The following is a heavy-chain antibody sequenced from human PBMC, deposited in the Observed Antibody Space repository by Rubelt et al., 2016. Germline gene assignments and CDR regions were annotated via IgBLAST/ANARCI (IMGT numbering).Heavy chain of an antibody. V-gene: IGHV4-59*08. D-gene: IGHD6-19*01. CDR3: ARHSGGYSSGWYNY. Sequence: QVQLQESGPGLVKPSETLSLTCTVSGGSISSYYWSWIRQPPGKGLEWIGYIYYSGSTNYNPSLKSRVTISVGPSKNQCSLKLSSVTAADTAVYYCARHSGGYSSGWYNYWGQGTLVTVSS. J-gene: IGHJ4*02. CDR2: IYYSGST. CDR1: GGSISSYY.